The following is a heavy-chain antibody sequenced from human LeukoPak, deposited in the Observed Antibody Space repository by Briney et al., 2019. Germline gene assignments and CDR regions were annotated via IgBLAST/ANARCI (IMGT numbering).Heavy chain of an antibody. CDR3: VRHDYDILTGYTINWFDP. CDR1: GGSISVGDYY. CDR2: MSYSGRI. Sequence: SETLSLTCTVSGGSISVGDYYWGWVRQPPGKGLEWVGSMSYSGRIFYNPSLKSRVTISVHTSKNQFSLDLSSVTAADTAKYFCVRHDYDILTGYTINWFDPWSPGTLVTVSS. D-gene: IGHD3-9*01. V-gene: IGHV4-39*01. J-gene: IGHJ5*02.